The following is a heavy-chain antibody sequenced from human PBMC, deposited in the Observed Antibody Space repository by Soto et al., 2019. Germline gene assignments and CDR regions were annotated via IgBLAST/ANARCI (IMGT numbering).Heavy chain of an antibody. D-gene: IGHD3-22*01. J-gene: IGHJ4*02. CDR3: ARSPVGEYDSSGYTIDY. V-gene: IGHV1-69*02. CDR2: IIPILGIA. CDR1: GGTFSSYT. Sequence: SVKVSCKASGGTFSSYTISWVRQAPGQGLEWMGRIIPILGIANYSQKFQGRVTITADKSTSTAYMELSSLRSEDTAVYYCARSPVGEYDSSGYTIDYWGQGTLVTVSS.